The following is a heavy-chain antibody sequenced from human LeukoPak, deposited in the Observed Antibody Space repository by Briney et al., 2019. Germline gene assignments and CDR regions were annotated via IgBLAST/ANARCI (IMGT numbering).Heavy chain of an antibody. V-gene: IGHV1-2*02. CDR1: GYTFTDYF. CDR2: INPNSGET. D-gene: IGHD1-14*01. Sequence: GASVKVSCKPSGYTFTDYFLHWVRQAPGQGLQWMGWINPNSGETYYAQNFRGRVSMTRDTSISTAFMDLRSLRSDDTAMYYCARPSNRRLYYMDVWGTGTTVAVSS. CDR3: ARPSNRRLYYMDV. J-gene: IGHJ6*03.